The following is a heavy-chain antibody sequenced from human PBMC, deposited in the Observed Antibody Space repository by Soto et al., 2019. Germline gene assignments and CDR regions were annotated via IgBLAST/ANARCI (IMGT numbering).Heavy chain of an antibody. J-gene: IGHJ6*02. CDR3: ASGQQLSSGGICHRHYYYYYSMDV. CDR1: GGSFSGYY. CDR2: INHSGST. D-gene: IGHD2-15*01. Sequence: PSETLSLTCAVYGGSFSGYYWSWIRQPPGKGLEWIGEINHSGSTNYNPSLKSRVTISVDTSKNQFSLKLSSVTAADTAVYYCASGQQLSSGGICHRHYYYYYSMDVWGQGTTVTVAS. V-gene: IGHV4-34*01.